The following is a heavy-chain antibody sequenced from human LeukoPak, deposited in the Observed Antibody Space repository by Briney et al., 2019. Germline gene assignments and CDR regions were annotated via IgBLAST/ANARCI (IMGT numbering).Heavy chain of an antibody. D-gene: IGHD3-9*01. Sequence: GGSLRLSCVASGFTFSTSGIHWVRQSPGKGLDWVAFIRNDGNKKNYADSVKGRFTISRDNAKNSLYLQMNSLRAEDTAVYYCARFLSRFFDDYWGQGTLVTVSS. J-gene: IGHJ4*02. CDR3: ARFLSRFFDDY. CDR2: IRNDGNKK. V-gene: IGHV3-30*02. CDR1: GFTFSTSG.